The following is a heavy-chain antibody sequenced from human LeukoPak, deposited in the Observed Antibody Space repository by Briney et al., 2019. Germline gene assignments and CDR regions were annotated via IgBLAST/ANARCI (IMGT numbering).Heavy chain of an antibody. D-gene: IGHD1-26*01. V-gene: IGHV4-39*01. CDR1: GGSISSSSYY. Sequence: PSETLSLTCTVSGGSISSSSYYWGWIRQPPGKGLVWIGSIYYSGSTYYNPSLKSRVTISVDTSKNQFSLKLSSVTAADTAVYYCARHGSGSHPYYYYYMDVWGKGTTVTVSS. CDR2: IYYSGST. J-gene: IGHJ6*03. CDR3: ARHGSGSHPYYYYYMDV.